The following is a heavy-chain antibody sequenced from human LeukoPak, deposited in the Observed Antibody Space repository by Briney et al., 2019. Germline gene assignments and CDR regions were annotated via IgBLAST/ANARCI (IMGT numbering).Heavy chain of an antibody. CDR1: GYTFTGYY. V-gene: IGHV1-2*02. CDR3: SSSWYGGVYYGMDV. D-gene: IGHD6-13*01. Sequence: PGASVKVSCKASGYTFTGYYMHWVRQAPGQGLEWMGWINPNSGGTNYAQKFQGRVTMTRDTSISTAYMELSSLRSEDTAVYYCSSSWYGGVYYGMDVWGKGTTVTVSS. J-gene: IGHJ6*04. CDR2: INPNSGGT.